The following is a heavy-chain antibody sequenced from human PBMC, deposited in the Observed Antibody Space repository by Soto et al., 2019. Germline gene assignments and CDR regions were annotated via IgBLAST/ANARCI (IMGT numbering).Heavy chain of an antibody. J-gene: IGHJ3*02. CDR1: EFSSDDYT. D-gene: IGHD3-22*01. CDR2: ISWKSDYI. Sequence: EVQLVESGGGLVQPGGSLRLSCVASEFSSDDYTLHWVRQVPGKGLDWITGISWKSDYIDYAESVKGRCTISKDNDQTSLYLRMSSLRAAENAVYYCVTNRDDSKSGGDAFDIWGQGTMVTVSS. V-gene: IGHV3-9*02. CDR3: VTNRDDSKSGGDAFDI.